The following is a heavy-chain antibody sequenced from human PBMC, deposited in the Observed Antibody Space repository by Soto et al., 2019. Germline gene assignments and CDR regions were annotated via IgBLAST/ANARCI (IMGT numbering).Heavy chain of an antibody. CDR3: ARWLGAAGLFDN. V-gene: IGHV3-7*03. J-gene: IGHJ4*02. CDR2: IMQDGSDK. Sequence: LRLSCAASGFTFSSYWMGWVRQAPGEGLEWVANIMQDGSDKFYFDSVRGRFTISRDNAKNSLYLQMNSLRAEDTAVYYCARWLGAAGLFDNWGQGTLVTVSS. D-gene: IGHD6-13*01. CDR1: GFTFSSYW.